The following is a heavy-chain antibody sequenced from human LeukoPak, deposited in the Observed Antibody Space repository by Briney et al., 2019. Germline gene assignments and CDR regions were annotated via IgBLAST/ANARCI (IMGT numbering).Heavy chain of an antibody. CDR1: GFTFGSYG. CDR2: ILYDGSSQ. Sequence: GGSLRLSCAASGFTFGSYGMVWVRQAPGKGLEWVALILYDGSSQYYADSVKGRFTISRDNSKNTLYLQMNSLRAEDTAVYYCAKESYHNIYGYEETGGFDYWGQGTLVTVSS. V-gene: IGHV3-30*18. CDR3: AKESYHNIYGYEETGGFDY. D-gene: IGHD5-18*01. J-gene: IGHJ4*02.